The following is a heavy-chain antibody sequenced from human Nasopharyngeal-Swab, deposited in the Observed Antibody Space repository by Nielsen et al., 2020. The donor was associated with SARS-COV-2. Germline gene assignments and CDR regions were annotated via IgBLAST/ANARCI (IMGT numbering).Heavy chain of an antibody. V-gene: IGHV3-33*01. Sequence: WIRQLPGKGLEWVAVIWYDGSNKYYADSVKGRFTISRDNSKNTLYLQMNSLRAEDTAVYYCARDYYGSGKGWFDPWGQGTLVTVSS. CDR3: ARDYYGSGKGWFDP. D-gene: IGHD3-10*01. CDR2: IWYDGSNK. J-gene: IGHJ5*02.